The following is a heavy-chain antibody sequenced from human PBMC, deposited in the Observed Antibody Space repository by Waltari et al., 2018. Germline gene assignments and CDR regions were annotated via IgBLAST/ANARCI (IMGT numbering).Heavy chain of an antibody. J-gene: IGHJ4*02. CDR3: AREGAGRLYFDY. CDR1: GFTVSSNY. CDR2: INSDGTT. Sequence: EGQLVESGGGLIQPGGSLRLSCAASGFTVSSNYMSWVRQAPGKGLECVSIINSDGTTYYADSVKGRFTISRDKSNNTLSLQRNSLRAEDTAVYYCAREGAGRLYFDYWGQGTLVTVSS. V-gene: IGHV3-53*01. D-gene: IGHD3-10*01.